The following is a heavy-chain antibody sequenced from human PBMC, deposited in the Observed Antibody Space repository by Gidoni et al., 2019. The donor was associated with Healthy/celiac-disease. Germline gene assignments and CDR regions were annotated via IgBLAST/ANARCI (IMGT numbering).Heavy chain of an antibody. CDR2: ISYDGSNK. V-gene: IGHV3-30-3*01. J-gene: IGHJ4*02. D-gene: IGHD6-19*01. CDR3: ARDIQVAGTVPFDY. Sequence: QVQLVESGGGVVQPGRSLRLSCAASGFTFSSYAMHWVRQAPGKGLGWVAVISYDGSNKYYADSVKGRFTICRDNSKNTLYLQMNSLGAEDTAVYYCARDIQVAGTVPFDYWGQGTLVTVSS. CDR1: GFTFSSYA.